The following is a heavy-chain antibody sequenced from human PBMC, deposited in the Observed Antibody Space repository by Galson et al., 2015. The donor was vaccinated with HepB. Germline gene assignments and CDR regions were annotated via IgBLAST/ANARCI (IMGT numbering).Heavy chain of an antibody. CDR2: INGGGDT. Sequence: SLRLSCAASGFTVSSNYMNWVRRAPGKGLEWVSIINGGGDTYYADSVKGRFIISRDNSKNTLYLQMNSLRAEDTAVYYCARSGREYTSSRCHYYYMDVWGKGTTVTVSS. D-gene: IGHD6-13*01. CDR1: GFTVSSNY. J-gene: IGHJ6*03. CDR3: ARSGREYTSSRCHYYYMDV. V-gene: IGHV3-53*01.